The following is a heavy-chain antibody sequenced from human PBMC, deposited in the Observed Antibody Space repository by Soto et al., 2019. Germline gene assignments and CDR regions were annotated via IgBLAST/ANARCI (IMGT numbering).Heavy chain of an antibody. D-gene: IGHD6-6*01. CDR2: ISGSGGTT. CDR3: AKPPYSSSSYYYYGMDV. CDR1: GFTFSSYA. V-gene: IGHV3-23*01. J-gene: IGHJ6*02. Sequence: EVQLLESGGGLVQPGGSLRLSCAASGFTFSSYAMTWVRQAPGKGLEWVSAISGSGGTTYHADSVKGRFTISRDNSKNTLCLQMNSLRAEDAAVYYCAKPPYSSSSYYYYGMDVWGQGTTVTVSS.